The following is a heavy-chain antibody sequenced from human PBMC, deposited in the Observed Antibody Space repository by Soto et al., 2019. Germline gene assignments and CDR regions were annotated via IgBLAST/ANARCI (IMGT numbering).Heavy chain of an antibody. V-gene: IGHV3-64*01. CDR3: TGSDTGSSYSLVY. CDR2: TSTNGDKT. J-gene: IGHJ4*02. D-gene: IGHD1-26*01. Sequence: EVQLVESGGGLVQPGGSLRLSCAASGFTSFLYDMHWVRQAPGKGLEYVSATSTNGDKTYYANAVKVRFTISRDNFMNILYPQTDSLRVEDMAVYYGTGSDTGSSYSLVYWGRGALVTVCS. CDR1: GFTSFLYD.